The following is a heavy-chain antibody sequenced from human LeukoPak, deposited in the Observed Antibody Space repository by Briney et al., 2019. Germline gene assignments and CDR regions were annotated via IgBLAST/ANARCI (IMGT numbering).Heavy chain of an antibody. CDR1: GFIFSSYS. J-gene: IGHJ4*02. CDR3: ARGAVAGTFDY. Sequence: GGSLRLSCAASGFIFSSYSMNWVRQAPGKGLEWVSSISSSSSYIYYADSVKGRFTISRDNAKNSLYLQMNSLRAEDTAVYYCARGAVAGTFDYWGQGTLVTVSS. D-gene: IGHD6-19*01. V-gene: IGHV3-21*01. CDR2: ISSSSSYI.